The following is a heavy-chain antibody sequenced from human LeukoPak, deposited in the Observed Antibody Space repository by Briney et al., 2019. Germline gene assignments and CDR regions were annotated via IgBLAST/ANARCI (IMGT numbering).Heavy chain of an antibody. V-gene: IGHV3-20*03. CDR2: INWNGGST. J-gene: IGHJ3*02. CDR1: GFTFDDYG. CDR3: ARWGTRDSFDI. Sequence: PGGSLRLSFAASGFTFDDYGMSWVRQAPGEGLEWVSGINWNGGSTGYADSVKGRFTISRDNAKNSLYLQLNSLRAEDTAVYYCARWGTRDSFDIWGQGTMVTVSS. D-gene: IGHD3-16*01.